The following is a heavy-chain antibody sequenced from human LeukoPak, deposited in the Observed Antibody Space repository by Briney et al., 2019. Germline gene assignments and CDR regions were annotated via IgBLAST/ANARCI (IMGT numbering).Heavy chain of an antibody. CDR2: MNPDSGNT. J-gene: IGHJ4*02. CDR1: EYTFNIYD. Sequence: GASVRVSCKASEYTFNIYDINWVRQATGQGLEWMGWMNPDSGNTGFAQKFQGRVTMTRNTSITTAYMELSSLRSEDTAVYYCAVHLPVDYLDRWGQGTLVTVSS. V-gene: IGHV1-8*01. CDR3: AVHLPVDYLDR.